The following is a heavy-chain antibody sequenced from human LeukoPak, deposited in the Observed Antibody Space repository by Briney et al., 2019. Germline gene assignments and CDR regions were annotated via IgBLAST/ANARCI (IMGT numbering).Heavy chain of an antibody. J-gene: IGHJ4*02. CDR3: ARDREWEVFDY. CDR2: ISGSHTYI. V-gene: IGHV3-21*01. Sequence: GGSLRLSCAASEFTFSMYGMNWVRKAPGKGLEWVSSISGSHTYIAYADSVKGRFTISRDNAKNSLYLQMNSLRADDTAVYYCARDREWEVFDYWGQGTLVTVSS. CDR1: EFTFSMYG. D-gene: IGHD1-26*01.